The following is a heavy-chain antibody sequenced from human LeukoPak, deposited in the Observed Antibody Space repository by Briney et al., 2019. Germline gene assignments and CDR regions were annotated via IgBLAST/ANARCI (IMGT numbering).Heavy chain of an antibody. J-gene: IGHJ4*02. D-gene: IGHD6-13*01. Sequence: PGGSLRLSCSAPGFTFSSYAMHWVRQAPGKGLEYVSAISINGGSTYYADSVKGRFTISRDNSKNTLYLQMSSLRAEDTAVYYCVKGDIAAAGTQGFDYWGQGTLVTVSS. CDR1: GFTFSSYA. CDR2: ISINGGST. CDR3: VKGDIAAAGTQGFDY. V-gene: IGHV3-64D*06.